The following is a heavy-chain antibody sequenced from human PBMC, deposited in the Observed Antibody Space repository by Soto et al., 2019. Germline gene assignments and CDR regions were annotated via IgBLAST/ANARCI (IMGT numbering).Heavy chain of an antibody. CDR1: GGTFNSYS. CDR2: IIPMSGRP. CDR3: TRRGRQSANWFDP. Sequence: QVQLVQSGAEVKTPGSSVKVSCKASGGTFNSYSIDWVRQAPGQGFEWLEGIIPMSGRPNYAQRFEGRVTFSADKSTNTVYMEVNSLTHEDTAVYYCTRRGRQSANWFDPWGQGTLVTVSS. J-gene: IGHJ5*02. V-gene: IGHV1-69*06.